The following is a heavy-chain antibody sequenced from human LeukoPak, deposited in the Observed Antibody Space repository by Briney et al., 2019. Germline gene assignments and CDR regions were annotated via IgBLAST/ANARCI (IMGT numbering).Heavy chain of an antibody. D-gene: IGHD1-1*01. CDR3: ARIGLTTGMLPDD. Sequence: GGSLRLSCEASGFTFSSYAMTCVRQAPGKGLEWVSGIMHDSGTTYYADSVKGQFTISRDNSKNTLYLQMNSLRVADTAVYYCARIGLTTGMLPDDWGQGALVTVSS. J-gene: IGHJ4*02. V-gene: IGHV3-23*01. CDR2: IMHDSGTT. CDR1: GFTFSSYA.